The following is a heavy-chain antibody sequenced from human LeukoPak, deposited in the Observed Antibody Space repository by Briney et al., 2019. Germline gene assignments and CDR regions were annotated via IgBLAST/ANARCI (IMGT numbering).Heavy chain of an antibody. Sequence: SETLSLTCAVYGGSFSGYYWSWIRQPPGKGLEWIGEINHSGSTNYNPSLKGRVTISVDTSKNQFSLKLSSVTAADTAVYYCARHGGAAAGYYFDYWGQGTLVTVSS. CDR1: GGSFSGYY. CDR2: INHSGST. D-gene: IGHD6-13*01. CDR3: ARHGGAAAGYYFDY. J-gene: IGHJ4*02. V-gene: IGHV4-34*01.